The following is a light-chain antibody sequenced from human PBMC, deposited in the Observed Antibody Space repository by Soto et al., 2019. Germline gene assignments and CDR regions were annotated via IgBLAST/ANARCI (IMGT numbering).Light chain of an antibody. CDR1: QSVSSNY. Sequence: EVVLTQSPGTLSLSPGESATLSCRASQSVSSNYLAWYQQKPGQAPRLLIYGVSTRATGIPDRFSGSGSGTDFSLTISRLEPEDFALYYCQQYFASPLTFVGGTKVEIK. J-gene: IGKJ4*01. CDR3: QQYFASPLT. V-gene: IGKV3-20*01. CDR2: GVS.